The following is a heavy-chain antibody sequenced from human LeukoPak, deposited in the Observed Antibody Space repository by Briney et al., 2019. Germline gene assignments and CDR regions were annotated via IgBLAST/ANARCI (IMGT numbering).Heavy chain of an antibody. CDR3: ARVWDGYSGEDY. V-gene: IGHV3-48*01. CDR2: ISSSGSIM. CDR1: GFTFSDYN. D-gene: IGHD5-18*01. Sequence: PGGSLRLSCAASGFTFSDYNMIWVRQAPGKGLESFSYISSSGSIMHYADSVRGRFTISRDNAKKSLYLQMNSLRAEDTAVYYCARVWDGYSGEDYWGQGTLVTVSS. J-gene: IGHJ4*02.